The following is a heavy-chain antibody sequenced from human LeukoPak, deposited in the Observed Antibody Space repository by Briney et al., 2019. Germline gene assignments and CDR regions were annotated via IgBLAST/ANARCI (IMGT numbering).Heavy chain of an antibody. CDR2: INPSDGST. D-gene: IGHD5-24*01. J-gene: IGHJ4*02. Sequence: ASVKVSCKASGYTFTSYYMHWVRQAPGQGLEWMGIINPSDGSTSYAQKFQGRVTMTRDTSTSTVYMELSSLRSEDTAVYYRARKDGYLYYFDYWGQGTLVTVSS. CDR1: GYTFTSYY. CDR3: ARKDGYLYYFDY. V-gene: IGHV1-46*01.